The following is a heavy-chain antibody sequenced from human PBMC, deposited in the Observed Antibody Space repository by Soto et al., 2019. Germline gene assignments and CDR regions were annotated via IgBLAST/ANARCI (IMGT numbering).Heavy chain of an antibody. J-gene: IGHJ4*02. CDR3: ARLGKTAAGPPYFDY. CDR1: GGSVSSGSYY. CDR2: IYYSGST. Sequence: PSETLSLTCTVSGGSVSSGSYYWSWIRQPPGRGLEWIGYIYYSGSTNYNPSLKSRVTISVDTSKNQFSLKLSSVTAADTAVYYCARLGKTAAGPPYFDYWGQGTLVTVSS. V-gene: IGHV4-61*01. D-gene: IGHD6-13*01.